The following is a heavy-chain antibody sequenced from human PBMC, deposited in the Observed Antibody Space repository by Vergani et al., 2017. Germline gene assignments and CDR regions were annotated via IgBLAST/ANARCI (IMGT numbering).Heavy chain of an antibody. V-gene: IGHV3-30-3*01. J-gene: IGHJ6*03. CDR3: ARSESHYYYYMDV. Sequence: QVQLVESGGGVVQPWRSLRLSCAASGFTFSSYAMHWVRQAPGKGLEWVAVISYDGSNKYYADSVKGRFTISRDNSKNTLYLQMNSLRAEDTAVYYCARSESHYYYYMDVWGKGTTVTVSS. CDR2: ISYDGSNK. CDR1: GFTFSSYA.